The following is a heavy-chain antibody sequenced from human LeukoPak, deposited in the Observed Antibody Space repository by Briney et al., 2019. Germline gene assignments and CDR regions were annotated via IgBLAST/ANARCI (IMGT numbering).Heavy chain of an antibody. J-gene: IGHJ4*02. CDR3: ANWNRIVGAIGYFDY. CDR2: ISYDGSNK. Sequence: PGGSLRLSCAASGFTFSCYGMHWVRQAPGKGLEWVAVISYDGSNKYYADSVKGRFTISRDNSKNTLYLQMNSLRAEDTAVYYCANWNRIVGAIGYFDYWGQGTLVTVSS. V-gene: IGHV3-30*18. D-gene: IGHD1-26*01. CDR1: GFTFSCYG.